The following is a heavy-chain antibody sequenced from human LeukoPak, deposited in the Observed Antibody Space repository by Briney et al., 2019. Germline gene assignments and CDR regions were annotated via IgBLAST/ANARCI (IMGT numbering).Heavy chain of an antibody. D-gene: IGHD3-10*01. J-gene: IGHJ4*02. Sequence: GGSLRLSCAASGFTVSSNFMSWVRQAPGKGLEWVSVIYGGGSTYYADSVKGRFTISRDNSKNMLYLQMNSLRAEDTAVYYCARDPAGRFGELLSYWGQGTLVTVSS. V-gene: IGHV3-53*01. CDR3: ARDPAGRFGELLSY. CDR2: IYGGGST. CDR1: GFTVSSNF.